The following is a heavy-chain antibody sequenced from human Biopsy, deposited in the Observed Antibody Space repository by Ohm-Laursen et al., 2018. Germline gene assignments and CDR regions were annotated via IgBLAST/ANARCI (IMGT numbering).Heavy chain of an antibody. CDR1: GDSINSSY. D-gene: IGHD2-15*01. J-gene: IGHJ4*02. CDR3: ARRGSGGRSFDY. Sequence: VTLSLTCSVSGDSINSSYWSWIPQAPGKGLEWIGFISNSGNTNYNPSLKSRVTISADTSKNQFSLKLGSVTVADTAVFYCARRGSGGRSFDYWGQGSLVTVSS. CDR2: ISNSGNT. V-gene: IGHV4-59*08.